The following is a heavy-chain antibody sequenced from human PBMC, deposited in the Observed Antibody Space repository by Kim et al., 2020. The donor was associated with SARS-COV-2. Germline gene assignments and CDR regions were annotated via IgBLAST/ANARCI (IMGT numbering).Heavy chain of an antibody. V-gene: IGHV3-53*04. CDR1: GFTVSSNY. CDR3: ARDMWFGDYGYYYYYGMDV. Sequence: GGSLRLSCAASGFTVSSNYMSWVRQAPGKGLEWVSVIYSGGSTYYADSVKGRFTISRHNSKNTLYLQMNSLRAEDTAVYYCARDMWFGDYGYYYYYGMDVWGQGITVTVSS. D-gene: IGHD4-17*01. J-gene: IGHJ6*02. CDR2: IYSGGST.